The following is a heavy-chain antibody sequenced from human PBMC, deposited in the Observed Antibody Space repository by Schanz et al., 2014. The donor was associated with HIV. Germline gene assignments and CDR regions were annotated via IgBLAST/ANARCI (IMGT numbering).Heavy chain of an antibody. CDR1: GFTFSSYG. Sequence: QVQLVESGGGVVQPGWSLRLSCAASGFTFSSYGMHWVRQAPGKGLEWVAVISYDGGNKYYADSVKGRFTISRDNSKNTLYLQMNSLRAEDTAVYYCARVNDKGWAYCSSTTCLFWYFDLWGRGTLVTVSS. CDR2: ISYDGGNK. V-gene: IGHV3-30*03. J-gene: IGHJ2*01. CDR3: ARVNDKGWAYCSSTTCLFWYFDL. D-gene: IGHD2-2*01.